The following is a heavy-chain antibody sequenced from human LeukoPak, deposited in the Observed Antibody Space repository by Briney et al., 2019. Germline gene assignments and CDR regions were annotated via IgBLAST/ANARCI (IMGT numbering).Heavy chain of an antibody. J-gene: IGHJ3*02. CDR3: AREAAARHDAFDI. Sequence: GGSLRLSCAASGFTFSSYWMSWVRQAPGKGLEWVANIKQDGSEKYYVDSVKGRFTISRDNAKNSLYLQMNSLRAEDTAVYYCAREAAARHDAFDIWGQGTMVTVSS. CDR1: GFTFSSYW. D-gene: IGHD6-13*01. V-gene: IGHV3-7*01. CDR2: IKQDGSEK.